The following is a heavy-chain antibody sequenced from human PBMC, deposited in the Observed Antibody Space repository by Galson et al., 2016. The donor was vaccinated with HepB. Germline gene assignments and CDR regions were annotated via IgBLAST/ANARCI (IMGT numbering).Heavy chain of an antibody. D-gene: IGHD3-9*01. CDR3: ARDMWGYEVLTAHQRGAFDV. Sequence: RLSCAGSGFNFGTYGMHWVRHTPGKGLEWLTVISYDGVDKNYADSVKGRFTVSRDNSKNMFYLQMNSLRVEDTAVYYCARDMWGYEVLTAHQRGAFDVWGQGTLVSVS. J-gene: IGHJ3*01. V-gene: IGHV3-33*01. CDR2: ISYDGVDK. CDR1: GFNFGTYG.